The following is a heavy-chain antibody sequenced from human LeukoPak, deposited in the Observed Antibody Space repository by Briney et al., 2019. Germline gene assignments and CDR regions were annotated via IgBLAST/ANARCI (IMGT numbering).Heavy chain of an antibody. CDR2: IKQDGSEK. Sequence: GGSLRLSCAASGFTFSSYWMSWVRQAPGKGLEWVANIKQDGSEKYYVDSVKGRFTISRDNAKNSLYLQMNSLRAEDTAVYYCARSNYCDSSGIENGAPPPFDYWGQGTLVTVSS. CDR1: GFTFSSYW. CDR3: ARSNYCDSSGIENGAPPPFDY. D-gene: IGHD3-22*01. V-gene: IGHV3-7*01. J-gene: IGHJ4*02.